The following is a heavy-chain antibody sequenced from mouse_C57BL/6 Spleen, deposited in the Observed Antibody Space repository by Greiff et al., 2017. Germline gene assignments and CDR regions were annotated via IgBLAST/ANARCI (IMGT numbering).Heavy chain of an antibody. CDR1: GFSLTSYG. CDR3: ARTYSNYLYYFDY. Sequence: QVQLKESGPGLVQPSQSLSITCPVSGFSLTSYGVHWVRQSPGKGLEWLGVIWSGGSTDYNAAFISRLSISKDNSKSQVFFKMNSLQADDTAIYYCARTYSNYLYYFDYWGQGTTLTVSS. V-gene: IGHV2-2*01. CDR2: IWSGGST. J-gene: IGHJ2*01. D-gene: IGHD2-5*01.